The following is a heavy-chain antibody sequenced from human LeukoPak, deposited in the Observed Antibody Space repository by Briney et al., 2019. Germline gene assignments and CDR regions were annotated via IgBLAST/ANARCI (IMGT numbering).Heavy chain of an antibody. J-gene: IGHJ4*02. CDR1: GGSFSGYY. CDR3: ARQVTDSSLYYFDY. CDR2: INHSGST. D-gene: IGHD6-13*01. Sequence: ASETLSLTCAVYGGSFSGYYWSWIRQPPGKGLEWIGEINHSGSTNYNPSLKSRVTISVDTSKNQFSLKLSSVTAADTAVYYCARQVTDSSLYYFDYWGQGTLVTVST. V-gene: IGHV4-34*01.